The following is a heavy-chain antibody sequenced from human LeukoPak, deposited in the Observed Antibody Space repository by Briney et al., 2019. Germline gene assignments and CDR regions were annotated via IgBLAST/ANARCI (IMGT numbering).Heavy chain of an antibody. J-gene: IGHJ4*02. CDR1: GFTFRTYA. Sequence: GGSLRLSCAASGFTFRTYAMSWVRQAPGKGLEWVSAISGGGGSTYYADSVKGRFTISRDNSKNTLFLQMNSLRAEDTAVYYCAKDHYCGGGTCYWSYFDYWGQGTLVTVSS. CDR3: AKDHYCGGGTCYWSYFDY. D-gene: IGHD2-15*01. V-gene: IGHV3-23*01. CDR2: ISGGGGST.